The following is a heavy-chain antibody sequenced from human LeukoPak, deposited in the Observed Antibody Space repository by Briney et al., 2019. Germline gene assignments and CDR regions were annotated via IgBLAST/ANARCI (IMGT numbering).Heavy chain of an antibody. CDR3: ARSGSYFSFDGNFDY. D-gene: IGHD1-26*01. CDR1: AFIFSGHW. J-gene: IGHJ4*02. V-gene: IGHV3-7*03. CDR2: IKEDGSER. Sequence: HPGGSLRLSCEGSAFIFSGHWMNWVRQTPGKGLEWVASIKEDGSERQYVDSVRGRFSISRDNTKGSLFLQLNSLRAEDTAVYYCARSGSYFSFDGNFDYWGQGTLVTVSS.